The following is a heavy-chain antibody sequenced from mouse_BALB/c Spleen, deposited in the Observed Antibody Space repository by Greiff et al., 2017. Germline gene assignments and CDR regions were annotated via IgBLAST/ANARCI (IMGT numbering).Heavy chain of an antibody. J-gene: IGHJ2*01. Sequence: EVKLMESGGGLVQPGGSRKLSCAASGFTFSDYGMAWVRQAPGKGPEWVAFISNLAYSIYYADTVTGRFTISRENAKNTLYLEMSSLRSEDTAMYYCARDPLYGNYVGDYFDYWGQGTTLTVSS. CDR1: GFTFSDYG. CDR2: ISNLAYSI. D-gene: IGHD2-1*01. V-gene: IGHV5-15*02. CDR3: ARDPLYGNYVGDYFDY.